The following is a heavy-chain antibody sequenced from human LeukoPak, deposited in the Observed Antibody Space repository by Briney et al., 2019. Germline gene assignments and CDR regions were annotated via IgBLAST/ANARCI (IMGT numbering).Heavy chain of an antibody. D-gene: IGHD6-6*01. CDR2: INPNGGGT. V-gene: IGHV1-2*02. J-gene: IGHJ4*02. CDR1: GYTFTGYY. Sequence: GASVKVSCKASGYTFTGYYMHWVRQAPGQGLEWMGWINPNGGGTNYAQKFQGRVTMTRDTSISTAYMELTRLTSDDTAVYYCARDGQSIAVRPMDYWGQGTLVTVST. CDR3: ARDGQSIAVRPMDY.